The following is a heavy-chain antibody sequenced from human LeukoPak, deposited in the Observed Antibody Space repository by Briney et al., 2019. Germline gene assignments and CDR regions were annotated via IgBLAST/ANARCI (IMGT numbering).Heavy chain of an antibody. CDR3: ARDRSNGMDV. J-gene: IGHJ6*02. V-gene: IGHV3-33*01. CDR2: IWYDGSNK. Sequence: GTSLRLSCATSGFTFSHYAMHWVHQAPGKGLEWVALIWYDGSNKYYTDSVKGRFTISRDDSKNTLFLQMNSLRAEDTAVYYCARDRSNGMDVWGQGTSVTVSS. D-gene: IGHD3-10*01. CDR1: GFTFSHYA.